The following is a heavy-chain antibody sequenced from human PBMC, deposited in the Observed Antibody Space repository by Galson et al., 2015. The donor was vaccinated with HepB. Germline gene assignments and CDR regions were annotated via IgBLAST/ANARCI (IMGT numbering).Heavy chain of an antibody. J-gene: IGHJ5*02. D-gene: IGHD1-26*01. CDR1: GGTLSSDG. CDR3: AREWEVLDYFAP. Sequence: SVKVSCRASGGTLSSDGVTWVRQAPGQGLEWMGRIIIFLGAPNYAQKFQGRITITADKPANTVYMELSSLTSDDTAVYYCAREWEVLDYFAPLCQGSLVIVSS. V-gene: IGHV1-69*04. CDR2: IIIFLGAP.